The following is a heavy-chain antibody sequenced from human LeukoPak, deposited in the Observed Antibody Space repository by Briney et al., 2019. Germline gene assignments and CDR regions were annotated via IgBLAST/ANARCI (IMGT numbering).Heavy chain of an antibody. J-gene: IGHJ5*02. V-gene: IGHV1-69*02. D-gene: IGHD6-13*01. CDR1: GGTFSSYT. CDR2: IIPILGIA. Sequence: GASVKVSCKASGGTFSSYTISWVRQAPGQGLEWMGRIIPILGIANYAQKFQGRVTITADKSTSTAYMELSSLRSEDTAVYYCARAPIAAAYNWLDPWGQGTLVTVSS. CDR3: ARAPIAAAYNWLDP.